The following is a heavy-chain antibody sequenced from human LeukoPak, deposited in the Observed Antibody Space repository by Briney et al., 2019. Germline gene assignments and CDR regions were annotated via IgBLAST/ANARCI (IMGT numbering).Heavy chain of an antibody. J-gene: IGHJ4*02. D-gene: IGHD4-17*01. CDR3: ARPPYGANSLYYFDY. CDR2: INPSGGST. CDR1: GYTFTRYY. V-gene: IGHV1-46*01. Sequence: ASVKVSCKASGYTFTRYYIHWVRQAPGQGLEWMGIINPSGGSTSYAHKFHGRVTMTRDTSTSTVYMELSSLRSEDTAVYYCARPPYGANSLYYFDYWGQGTLVTVSS.